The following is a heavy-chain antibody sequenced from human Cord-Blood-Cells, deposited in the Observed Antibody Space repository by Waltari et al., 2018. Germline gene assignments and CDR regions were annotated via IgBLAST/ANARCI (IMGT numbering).Heavy chain of an antibody. CDR2: IIPIFGTA. J-gene: IGHJ6*03. V-gene: IGHV1-69*01. CDR1: GGTFICYA. Sequence: QVQLVQSGAEVKKPGSSAKVSCKASGGTFICYAISWVRQAPGQGLEWMGGIIPIFGTANYAQKFQGRVTITADESTSTAYMELSSLRSEDTAVYYCARGAHYYYYYYMDVWGKGTTVTVSS. CDR3: ARGAHYYYYYYMDV.